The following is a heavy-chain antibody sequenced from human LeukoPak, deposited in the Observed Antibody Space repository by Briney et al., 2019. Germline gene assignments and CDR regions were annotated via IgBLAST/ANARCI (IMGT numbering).Heavy chain of an antibody. CDR2: ISYSGST. J-gene: IGHJ5*02. CDR1: GGSITTNNYY. CDR3: TSRPHTDPGWVDL. D-gene: IGHD5-18*01. Sequence: PSETLSLTCTVSGGSITTNNYYWGWLRQPPGTGREGIGMISYSGSTYYNPSLKSRVTISRETSKNQFSLKVRSVTAADTAVYYCTSRPHTDPGWVDLWGKGTLVTVSS. V-gene: IGHV4-39*01.